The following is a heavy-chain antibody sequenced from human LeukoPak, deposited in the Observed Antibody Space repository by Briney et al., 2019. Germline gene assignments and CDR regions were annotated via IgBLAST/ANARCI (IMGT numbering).Heavy chain of an antibody. D-gene: IGHD1-26*01. J-gene: IGHJ4*02. Sequence: GGSLRLSCAASGFTFSSYAMHWVRQAPGKGLEWVAVISYDESNKYYADSVKGRFTISRDNSKNTLYLQMNSLRAEDTAVYYCARAGAYSGSYSFDYWGQGTLVTVSS. CDR3: ARAGAYSGSYSFDY. V-gene: IGHV3-30-3*01. CDR2: ISYDESNK. CDR1: GFTFSSYA.